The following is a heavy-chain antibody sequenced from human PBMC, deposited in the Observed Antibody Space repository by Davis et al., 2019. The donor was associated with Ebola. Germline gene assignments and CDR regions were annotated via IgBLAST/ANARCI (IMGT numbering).Heavy chain of an antibody. CDR3: ATDIRSGWFDP. V-gene: IGHV3-23*01. J-gene: IGHJ5*02. CDR1: GFTFSSYA. D-gene: IGHD3-10*01. Sequence: GESLKISCAASGFTFSSYAMSWVRQAPGKGLEWVSAISGSGGSTYYADSVKGRFTISRDNSKNTLYLQMNSLRSDDTAVYYCATDIRSGWFDPWGQGTLVTVSS. CDR2: ISGSGGST.